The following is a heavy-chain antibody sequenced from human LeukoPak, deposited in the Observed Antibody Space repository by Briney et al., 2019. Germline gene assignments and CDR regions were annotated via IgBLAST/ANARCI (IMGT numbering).Heavy chain of an antibody. Sequence: GGSLRLSCEDSGFTFRSYEMNWVRQAPGKGLEWMAYLSSSGSAFSYADSVKGRFTISRDNAKNSLYLQMNSLRAEDTAVYYCAELGITMIGGVWGKGTTVTISS. CDR1: GFTFRSYE. CDR2: LSSSGSAF. CDR3: AELGITMIGGV. J-gene: IGHJ6*04. V-gene: IGHV3-48*03. D-gene: IGHD3-10*02.